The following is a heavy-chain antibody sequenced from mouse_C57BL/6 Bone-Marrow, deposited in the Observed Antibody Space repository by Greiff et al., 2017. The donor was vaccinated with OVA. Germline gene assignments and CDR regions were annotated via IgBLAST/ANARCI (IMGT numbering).Heavy chain of an antibody. CDR1: GFSLTSYG. V-gene: IGHV2-2*01. CDR3: ARNGGYWYFDD. Sequence: VKLKQSGPGLVQPSQSLSITCTVSGFSLTSYGVHWVRQSPGKGLEWLGVIWSGGSTDYNAAFISRLSISKDTSKNQVFFKMNRLQADDTAKYCGARNGGYWYFDDWGTGTTVTVSS. J-gene: IGHJ1*03. CDR2: IWSGGST.